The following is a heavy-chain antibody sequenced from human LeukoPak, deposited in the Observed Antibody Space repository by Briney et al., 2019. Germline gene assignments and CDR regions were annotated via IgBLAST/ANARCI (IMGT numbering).Heavy chain of an antibody. J-gene: IGHJ4*02. Sequence: ASVKVSCKASGYTFTGYYMHWVRQAPGQGLEWIGWINPNSGGTNYAQKFQGRVTMTRDTSISTAYMELSRLRPDDTAVYYCARETTVTTYEFDYWGQGTLVTVSS. CDR2: INPNSGGT. CDR1: GYTFTGYY. CDR3: ARETTVTTYEFDY. D-gene: IGHD4-17*01. V-gene: IGHV1-2*02.